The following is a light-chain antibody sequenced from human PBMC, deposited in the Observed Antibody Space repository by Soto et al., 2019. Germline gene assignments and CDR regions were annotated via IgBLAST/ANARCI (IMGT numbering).Light chain of an antibody. CDR1: QSVSSSH. V-gene: IGKV3-20*01. J-gene: IGKJ1*01. CDR2: GAS. Sequence: EIVLTQSPGTLSLSPGERATLSCRASQSVSSSHLAWYQQKPGQTPRVLIYGASSRATGIPDRFSGSGSGTDFTLTITRLEPEDFAVYYCQHYGSSPRTFGQGTKVDIK. CDR3: QHYGSSPRT.